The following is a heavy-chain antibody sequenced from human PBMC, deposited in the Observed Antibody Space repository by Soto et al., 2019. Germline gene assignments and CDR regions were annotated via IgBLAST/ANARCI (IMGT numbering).Heavy chain of an antibody. V-gene: IGHV2-5*02. CDR1: GFSFSTNGVG. D-gene: IGHD3-3*01. J-gene: IGHJ4*02. Sequence: QITLKESGPTLVKPTQTLTLTCTFSGFSFSTNGVGVAWIRQPPGGALEWLALIYCDDDKKYNPSLRSRLSITRDTSKNQVLFTMSNMDPVDTATYYCAYRFLSGVGDYWGPGTLVTVSS. CDR3: AYRFLSGVGDY. CDR2: IYCDDDK.